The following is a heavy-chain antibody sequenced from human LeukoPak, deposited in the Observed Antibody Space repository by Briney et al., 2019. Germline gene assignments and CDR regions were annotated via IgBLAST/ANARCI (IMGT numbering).Heavy chain of an antibody. Sequence: SETLSLTCAVYGGSFSGYYWSWIRQPPGKGLEWIGEINHSGSTNYNPSLKSRVTISVDTSKNQFSLKLSSVTAADTAVYYCAREARRAYTNLNWFDPWGQGTLVTVSS. V-gene: IGHV4-34*01. J-gene: IGHJ5*02. CDR2: INHSGST. D-gene: IGHD4-11*01. CDR3: AREARRAYTNLNWFDP. CDR1: GGSFSGYY.